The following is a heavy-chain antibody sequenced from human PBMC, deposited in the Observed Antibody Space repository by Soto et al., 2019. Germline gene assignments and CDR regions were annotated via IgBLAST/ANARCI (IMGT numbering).Heavy chain of an antibody. D-gene: IGHD1-26*01. CDR2: IWYDESNT. Sequence: QVQLVESGGGVVQPGGSLRLSCAASGFTFSKYGMYWVRQAPGQGLEWVAIIWYDESNTYYVDSVKGRFTISRDLSKNTLYLQIDSLTAENTAVYYCARFPDPFSGSYQYYFDYWGQGTLVTDSS. J-gene: IGHJ4*02. CDR1: GFTFSKYG. V-gene: IGHV3-33*07. CDR3: ARFPDPFSGSYQYYFDY.